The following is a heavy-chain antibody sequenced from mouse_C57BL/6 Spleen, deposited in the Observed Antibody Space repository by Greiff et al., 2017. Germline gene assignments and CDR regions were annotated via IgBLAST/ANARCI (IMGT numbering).Heavy chain of an antibody. CDR3: ARKYDYEAHFDY. Sequence: VQLQESGPELVKPGASVKIPCKASGYTFTDYNMDWVKQSHGKSLEWIGDINPNNGGTIYNQKFKGKATLTVDKSSSTAYMELRSLTSEDTAVYYCARKYDYEAHFDYWGQGTTLTVSS. CDR2: INPNNGGT. D-gene: IGHD2-4*01. CDR1: GYTFTDYN. J-gene: IGHJ2*01. V-gene: IGHV1-18*01.